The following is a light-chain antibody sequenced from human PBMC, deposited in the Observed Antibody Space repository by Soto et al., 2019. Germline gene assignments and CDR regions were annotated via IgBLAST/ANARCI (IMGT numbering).Light chain of an antibody. Sequence: EIVMTQFPATLSVSPGERATLSCRASQSVFSSLAWYQQKPGQAPRLLIYGAATRATGIPARFSGSGSGTEFTLTISSLQSEDFAVYYCQQYHNWPQTFGQGTKVDI. CDR1: QSVFSS. CDR2: GAA. V-gene: IGKV3-15*01. CDR3: QQYHNWPQT. J-gene: IGKJ1*01.